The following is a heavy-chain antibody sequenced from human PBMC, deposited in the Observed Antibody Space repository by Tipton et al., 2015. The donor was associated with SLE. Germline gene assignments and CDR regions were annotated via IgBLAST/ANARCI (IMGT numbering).Heavy chain of an antibody. CDR1: GGSFSGYY. V-gene: IGHV4-34*01. CDR2: INHSGST. Sequence: LRLSCAVYGGSFSGYYWSWIRQPPGKGLEWIGEINHSGSTNYNPSLKSRVTISVDTSKNQFSLKLSSVTAADTAVYYCARDRLEYSSSSNFDYWGQGTLVTVSS. D-gene: IGHD6-6*01. J-gene: IGHJ4*02. CDR3: ARDRLEYSSSSNFDY.